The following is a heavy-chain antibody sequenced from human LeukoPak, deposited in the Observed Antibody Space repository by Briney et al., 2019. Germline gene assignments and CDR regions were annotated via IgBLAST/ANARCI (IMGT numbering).Heavy chain of an antibody. CDR2: IKQDGSET. V-gene: IGHV3-7*01. CDR1: GFAFSSSW. D-gene: IGHD2-2*01. Sequence: GGSLRLSCAASGFAFSSSWMSWVRQAPGKGLEWVANIKQDGSETYYGDSLKGRFTVSRDNAKNSVYLQMNNLRAEDTAVYYCARRAPGYCITTSCPDTYYYYYYMDVWGKGTTVTVSS. J-gene: IGHJ6*03. CDR3: ARRAPGYCITTSCPDTYYYYYYMDV.